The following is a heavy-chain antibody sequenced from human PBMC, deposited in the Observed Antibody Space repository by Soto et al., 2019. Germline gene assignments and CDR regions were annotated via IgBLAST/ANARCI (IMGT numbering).Heavy chain of an antibody. CDR3: ARSLICSGGSCYANYYYGMDV. D-gene: IGHD2-15*01. J-gene: IGHJ6*02. V-gene: IGHV3-33*01. CDR1: GFTFSSYG. Sequence: GGSLRLSCAASGFTFSSYGMHWVRQAPGKGLEWVAVIWYDGSNKYYADSVKGRFTISRDNSKNTLYLQMNSLRAEDMAVYYCARSLICSGGSCYANYYYGMDVWGQGTTVTVSS. CDR2: IWYDGSNK.